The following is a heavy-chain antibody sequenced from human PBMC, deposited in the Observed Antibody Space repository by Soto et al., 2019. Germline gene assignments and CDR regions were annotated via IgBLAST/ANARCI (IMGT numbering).Heavy chain of an antibody. Sequence: QVQLQESGPGLVKPSQTLSLTCTVSGGSISSGGYYWSWIRQHPGKGLEWIGYIYYSGSTYYNPSLKSRVTISVDTSKNQLTLKLSSVTAADTAVYYCARDSERNAFDIWGQGTMVTVSS. CDR2: IYYSGST. V-gene: IGHV4-31*03. J-gene: IGHJ3*02. CDR3: ARDSERNAFDI. CDR1: GGSISSGGYY. D-gene: IGHD1-1*01.